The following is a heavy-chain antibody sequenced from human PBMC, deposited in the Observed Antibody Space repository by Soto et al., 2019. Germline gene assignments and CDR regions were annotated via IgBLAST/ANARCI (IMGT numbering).Heavy chain of an antibody. V-gene: IGHV1-46*03. CDR3: ASSTYYYDSSGSY. J-gene: IGHJ4*02. CDR2: INPFDGSR. D-gene: IGHD3-22*01. Sequence: GASVKVSCKASGYIFTSYYIHWVRQAPGQGLEWMGWINPFDGSRMFAQSFQGRVTMTRDTSTSTVYMELSSLRFEDTAVYYCASSTYYYDSSGSYWGQGTLVTVSS. CDR1: GYIFTSYY.